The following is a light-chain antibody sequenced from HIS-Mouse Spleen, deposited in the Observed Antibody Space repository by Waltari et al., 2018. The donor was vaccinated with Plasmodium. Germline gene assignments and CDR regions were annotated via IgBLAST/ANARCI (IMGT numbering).Light chain of an antibody. Sequence: IVLPQSPSPMSLSPGESATLSCRASQSVSSYLAWYQQKPGQAPRLLIYDASNRATGIPARFSGSGSGTDFTLTISSLEPEDFAVYYCQQRSNWPSLTFGGGTKVEIK. J-gene: IGKJ4*01. CDR2: DAS. CDR1: QSVSSY. V-gene: IGKV3-11*01. CDR3: QQRSNWPSLT.